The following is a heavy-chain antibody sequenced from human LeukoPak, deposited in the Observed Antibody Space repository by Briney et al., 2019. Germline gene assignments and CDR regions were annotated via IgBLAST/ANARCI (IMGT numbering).Heavy chain of an antibody. Sequence: SETLSLTCTVSGGSISRYYWSWIRQPAGKGLEWIGRIYTSGSTNYNPSLKSRVTMSVDTSKNQFSLKLSSVTAADTAVYYCARNMLDYYYYYMDVWGKGTTVTVSS. D-gene: IGHD3-16*01. V-gene: IGHV4-4*07. CDR2: IYTSGST. J-gene: IGHJ6*03. CDR3: ARNMLDYYYYYMDV. CDR1: GGSISRYY.